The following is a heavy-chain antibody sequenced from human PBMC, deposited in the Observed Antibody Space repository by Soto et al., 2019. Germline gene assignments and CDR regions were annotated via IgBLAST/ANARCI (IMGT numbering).Heavy chain of an antibody. Sequence: EVQLVESGGGLIQPGGSLRLSCAASGFTVGNNYMSWVRQAPGKRLEWVSLIYSTGTTRYAASVKGRFTVSRDNAKNTLYLQMNSLRAEDTAVYYCAKDGRGSGSHYNSFGYWGQGTLVTVSS. J-gene: IGHJ4*02. CDR2: IYSTGTT. CDR1: GFTVGNNY. CDR3: AKDGRGSGSHYNSFGY. D-gene: IGHD3-10*01. V-gene: IGHV3-53*01.